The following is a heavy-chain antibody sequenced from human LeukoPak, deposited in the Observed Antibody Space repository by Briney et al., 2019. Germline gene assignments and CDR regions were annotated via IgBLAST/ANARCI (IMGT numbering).Heavy chain of an antibody. V-gene: IGHV4-59*01. J-gene: IGHJ6*03. CDR3: AREERNIVVVLAAQSYYYYYYMDV. D-gene: IGHD2-2*01. CDR1: ACSISSYC. CDR2: LYFSGGT. Sequence: SETLSRNCTVSACSISSYCWSWIRQPPGKGLEWMGYLYFSGGTNYNPSLKSRVTISVDTSKNQFSLKLSSVTAADTAVYYCAREERNIVVVLAAQSYYYYYYMDVWGKGTTVTVSS.